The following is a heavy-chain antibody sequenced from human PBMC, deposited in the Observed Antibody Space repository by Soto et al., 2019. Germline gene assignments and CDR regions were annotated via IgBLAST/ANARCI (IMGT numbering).Heavy chain of an antibody. CDR2: MSSISNTI. CDR3: ARNLGYNSKMYEEGYYYNALDV. CDR1: GFTFSTYS. V-gene: IGHV3-48*01. J-gene: IGHJ6*02. D-gene: IGHD6-13*01. Sequence: EVQLVESGGGLVQPGGSLRLSCVGSGFTFSTYSMNWVRQAPGKGREWISYMSSISNTIYYADSVKGRFTISRDNDNNSLYLQMKSLRGEDTAVYYCARNLGYNSKMYEEGYYYNALDVWGQGTTVTVSS.